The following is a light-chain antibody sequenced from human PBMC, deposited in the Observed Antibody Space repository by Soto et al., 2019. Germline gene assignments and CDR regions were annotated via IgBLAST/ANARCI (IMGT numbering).Light chain of an antibody. J-gene: IGKJ1*01. Sequence: DIVMTQSPDSLAVSLGERATINCKSSQSVLYSSNNKNYLAWYQQKPGQPPKLLIYWASTRESGVPDRFSGSGSGTDFTLTISSLQAEDGAVYYCQQYDSTPTWTFGQGTKVEIK. CDR2: WAS. CDR1: QSVLYSSNNKNY. CDR3: QQYDSTPTWT. V-gene: IGKV4-1*01.